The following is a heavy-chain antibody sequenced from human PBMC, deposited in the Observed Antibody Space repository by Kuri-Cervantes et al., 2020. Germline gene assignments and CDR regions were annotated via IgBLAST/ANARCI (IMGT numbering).Heavy chain of an antibody. CDR3: AREIFGGTSGVRYYYYGMDV. Sequence: GSLRLSCTVSGGSISSYYWSWIRLPPGKGLEWIGYIYYSGSTNYNPSLKSRVAISVDTSKNQFSLKLSSVTAADTAVYYCAREIFGGTSGVRYYYYGMDVWGQGTTVTVSS. CDR2: IYYSGST. V-gene: IGHV4-59*12. J-gene: IGHJ6*02. D-gene: IGHD3-3*01. CDR1: GGSISSYY.